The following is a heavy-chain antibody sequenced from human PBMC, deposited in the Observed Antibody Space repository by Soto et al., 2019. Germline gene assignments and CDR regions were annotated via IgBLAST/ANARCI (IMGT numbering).Heavy chain of an antibody. D-gene: IGHD2-8*01. CDR2: IIPVVGTT. J-gene: IGHJ4*02. V-gene: IGHV1-69*06. CDR1: GDTFTTNS. CDR3: ARGLLYATTYFDY. Sequence: QVQLVQSGAEVKKPGSSVKVSCKASGDTFTTNSLNWVRQAPGQGLEWMGGIIPVVGTTKYAQKYQDRVTITGDKSTNTAYMELSSLRPDDTAVYYCARGLLYATTYFDYWGQGTPVTLSS.